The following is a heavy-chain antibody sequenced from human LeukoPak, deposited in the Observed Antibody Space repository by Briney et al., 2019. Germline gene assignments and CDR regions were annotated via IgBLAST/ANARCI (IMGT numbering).Heavy chain of an antibody. J-gene: IGHJ3*02. CDR1: GGSISIGGYY. Sequence: SETLSLTCTVSGGSISIGGYYWSWIRQHPGKGLEWIGYICYSGSTYYNTALKSRVFISVDTCNNQFSLKLSSVTAADTAVYYCARDRDGYNYVAAFDIWGQGTMVTVSS. CDR3: ARDRDGYNYVAAFDI. D-gene: IGHD5-24*01. CDR2: ICYSGST. V-gene: IGHV4-31*03.